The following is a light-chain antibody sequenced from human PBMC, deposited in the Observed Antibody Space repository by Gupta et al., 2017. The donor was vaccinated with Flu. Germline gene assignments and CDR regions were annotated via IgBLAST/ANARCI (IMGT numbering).Light chain of an antibody. CDR3: QSADSSAHSVV. J-gene: IGLJ2*01. Sequence: SYELTQPPSVSVSPGQTARITCSGDSLSTQYVYWYHQKPGQAPVLLVYKDSERPSGIPDRFSGSSSGTIATLTISGVQAEDEADYYCQSADSSAHSVVFGGGTKLNVL. CDR1: SLSTQY. V-gene: IGLV3-25*02. CDR2: KDS.